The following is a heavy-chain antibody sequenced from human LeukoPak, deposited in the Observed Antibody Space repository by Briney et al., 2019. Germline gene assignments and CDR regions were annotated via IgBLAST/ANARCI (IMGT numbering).Heavy chain of an antibody. CDR1: GFTFSTYW. J-gene: IGHJ4*02. CDR2: IYSGGST. CDR3: ARSVFWSGYFDY. V-gene: IGHV3-53*01. D-gene: IGHD3-3*01. Sequence: PGGSLRLSCVVSGFTFSTYWMSWVRQAPGKGLEWVSVIYSGGSTYYADSVKGRFTISRDNSKNTLYLQMNSLRAEDTAVYYCARSVFWSGYFDYWGRGILVTVSS.